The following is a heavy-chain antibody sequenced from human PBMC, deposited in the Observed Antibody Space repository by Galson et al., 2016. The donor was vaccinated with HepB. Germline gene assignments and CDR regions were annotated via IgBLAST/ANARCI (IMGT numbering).Heavy chain of an antibody. CDR1: GFSFSDYA. J-gene: IGHJ6*02. Sequence: SLRLSCAVSGFSFSDYAMSWVRQAPGKGLEWVSTIAGGSGSPNYADSVKGRFTISRDSSKNTLYLQLNSLRAEDTATYFCARFGGSLGMDVWGQGTTVTVSS. CDR3: ARFGGSLGMDV. D-gene: IGHD2-15*01. V-gene: IGHV3-23*01. CDR2: IAGGSGSP.